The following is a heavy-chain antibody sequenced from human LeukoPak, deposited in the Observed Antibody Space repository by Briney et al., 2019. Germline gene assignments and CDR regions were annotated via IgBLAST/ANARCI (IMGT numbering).Heavy chain of an antibody. CDR2: IYTSGST. D-gene: IGHD6-13*01. Sequence: SETLSLTCTVSGGSISSSSYYWSWIRQPAGKGLEWIGRIYTSGSTNYNPSLKSRVTISVDTSKNQFSLKLSSVTAADTAVYYCARDPYPGIAAAGTSRWYFDLWGRGTLVTVSS. CDR3: ARDPYPGIAAAGTSRWYFDL. CDR1: GGSISSSSYY. V-gene: IGHV4-61*02. J-gene: IGHJ2*01.